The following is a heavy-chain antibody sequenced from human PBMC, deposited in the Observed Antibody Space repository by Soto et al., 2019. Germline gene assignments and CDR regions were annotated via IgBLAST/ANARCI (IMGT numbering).Heavy chain of an antibody. D-gene: IGHD5-12*01. CDR3: ARDSGYDSDYYYYMDV. J-gene: IGHJ6*03. CDR1: GYTFTSYA. CDR2: INAGNGNT. Sequence: QVQLVQSGAEVKKPGASVKVSCKASGYTFTSYAMHWVRQAPGQRLEWMGWINAGNGNTKYSQKFQGRVTITRDTSASTAYMEPSSLRSEDTAVYYCARDSGYDSDYYYYMDVWGKGTTVTVSS. V-gene: IGHV1-3*01.